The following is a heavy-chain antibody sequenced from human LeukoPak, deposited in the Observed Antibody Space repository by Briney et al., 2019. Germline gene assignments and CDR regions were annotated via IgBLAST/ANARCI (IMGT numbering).Heavy chain of an antibody. CDR1: GFTFNYYA. Sequence: GGSLRLSCAASGFTFNYYAMTWVRQAPGKGLEWVSTISANGDTTYYADSVKGRFTVSRDSSENTLYMQMNSLRAEDTAVYYCATGGNSRGYLDNWGQGTLVTVSS. V-gene: IGHV3-23*01. J-gene: IGHJ4*02. CDR3: ATGGNSRGYLDN. D-gene: IGHD3-22*01. CDR2: ISANGDTT.